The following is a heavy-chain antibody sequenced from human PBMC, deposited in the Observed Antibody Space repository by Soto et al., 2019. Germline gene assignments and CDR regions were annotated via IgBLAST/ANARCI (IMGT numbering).Heavy chain of an antibody. CDR3: ARDWRDLGDFNWFDP. D-gene: IGHD4-17*01. CDR2: ISASSASI. V-gene: IGHV3-21*01. Sequence: GGSLRLSCKASGFTFETYGMNWVRQAPGKGLEWVASISASSASIYYADSLGGRFTISRDNANNSVSLLMKRLRHEDTAMYYCARDWRDLGDFNWFDPWGQGTLVTVSS. CDR1: GFTFETYG. J-gene: IGHJ5*02.